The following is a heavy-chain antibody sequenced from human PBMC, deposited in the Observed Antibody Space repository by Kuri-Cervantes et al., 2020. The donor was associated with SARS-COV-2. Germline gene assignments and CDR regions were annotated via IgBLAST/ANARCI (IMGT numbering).Heavy chain of an antibody. J-gene: IGHJ4*02. V-gene: IGHV3-23*01. CDR1: GFTFSTYA. CDR2: ISGGGDST. Sequence: GESLKISCAASGFTFSTYAMSWVRQAPGKGLEWVSTISGGGDSTYYADSVKGRFTISRDNSKNTLYLQMNSLRAEDTAVYYCARGSSGSYPLDYWGQGTLVTVSS. CDR3: ARGSSGSYPLDY. D-gene: IGHD1-26*01.